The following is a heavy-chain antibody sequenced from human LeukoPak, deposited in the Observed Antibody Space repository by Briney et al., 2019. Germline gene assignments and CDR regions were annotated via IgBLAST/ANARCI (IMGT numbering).Heavy chain of an antibody. V-gene: IGHV3-7*01. D-gene: IGHD3-3*01. J-gene: IGHJ3*02. Sequence: GGSLRLSCAASGFTFSSHWMCWVRQAPGKGLEWVANIKQEGSEKYYVDSVKGRFTISRDNAKNSLYLQMNSLRAEDTAVYYCATSFWSDDAFDIWGQGTMVTVSS. CDR3: ATSFWSDDAFDI. CDR1: GFTFSSHW. CDR2: IKQEGSEK.